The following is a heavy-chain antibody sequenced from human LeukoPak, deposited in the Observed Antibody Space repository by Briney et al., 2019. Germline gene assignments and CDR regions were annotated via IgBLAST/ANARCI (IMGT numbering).Heavy chain of an antibody. D-gene: IGHD1-7*01. J-gene: IGHJ6*03. V-gene: IGHV1-2*04. CDR1: GYTFTSYA. CDR2: INPNSGGT. CDR3: ASHGENWNYEVRVNYYYMDV. Sequence: GASVKVSCKASGYTFTSYAMNWVRQAPGQGLEWMGWINPNSGGTNYAQKFQGWVTMTRDTSISTAYMELSRLRSDDTAVYYCASHGENWNYEVRVNYYYMDVWGKGTTVTVSS.